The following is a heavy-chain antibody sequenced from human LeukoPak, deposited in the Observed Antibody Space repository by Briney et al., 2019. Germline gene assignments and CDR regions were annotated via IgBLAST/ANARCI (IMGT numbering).Heavy chain of an antibody. CDR2: IVPMFGIT. V-gene: IGHV1-69*04. CDR3: ARQKGPDGKAFDL. CDR1: GGNFNNYA. Sequence: SVKVSCKASGGNFNNYAISWVRQAPGQGLEWMGRIVPMFGITNYAQKFQVRVTITADKSTGTAYMELSGLRSEDTAVYYCARQKGPDGKAFDLWGQGTLVTVSS. J-gene: IGHJ4*02.